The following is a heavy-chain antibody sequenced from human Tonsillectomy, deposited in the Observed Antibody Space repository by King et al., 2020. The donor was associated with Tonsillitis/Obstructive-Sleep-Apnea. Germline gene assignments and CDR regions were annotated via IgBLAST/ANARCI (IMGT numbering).Heavy chain of an antibody. CDR2: IRTTSYYS. V-gene: IGHV3-21*01. D-gene: IGHD6-6*01. Sequence: VQLVESGGSLVKPGGSLRLSCAASGLTSSNYSMNWVRQAPGKGLEWVSSIRTTSYYSYYIDAGKGRFTISRDNAKNSVFLQMNSLKAEDTAVYFCASRQLGGSFDYWGQGTLVTVSS. CDR3: ASRQLGGSFDY. J-gene: IGHJ4*02. CDR1: GLTSSNYS.